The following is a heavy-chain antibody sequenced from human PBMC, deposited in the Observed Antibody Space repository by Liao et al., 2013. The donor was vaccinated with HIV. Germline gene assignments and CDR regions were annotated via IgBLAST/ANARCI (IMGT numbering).Heavy chain of an antibody. Sequence: QLQLQESGPGLVKPSETLSLTCTVSGGSISSSSYYWVWIRQPPGKGLEYIGRIYYSGSTYYSPSLKSRVTMSLDATMKLFSLNLNSVTAADTAVYYCVRDRGFFDYWGQGILVRVSP. D-gene: IGHD3-10*01. CDR2: IYYSGST. CDR3: VRDRGFFDY. J-gene: IGHJ4*02. CDR1: GGSISSSSYY. V-gene: IGHV4-39*07.